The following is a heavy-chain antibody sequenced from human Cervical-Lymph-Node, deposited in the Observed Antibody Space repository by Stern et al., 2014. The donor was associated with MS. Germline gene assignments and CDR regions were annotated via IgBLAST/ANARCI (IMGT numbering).Heavy chain of an antibody. Sequence: EDQLVASGGGLVQPGGSLRLSCAVSGFTFSRYAMSWVRQAPGKGLEWVSNITTTGSDTYYADSVKGRFTISRDNSKNTLYLQMRSLRAEDTAAYYCAKDLGDYEWFFDCWGQGTLVTVSS. CDR2: ITTTGSDT. V-gene: IGHV3-23*04. J-gene: IGHJ4*02. CDR1: GFTFSRYA. CDR3: AKDLGDYEWFFDC. D-gene: IGHD3-3*01.